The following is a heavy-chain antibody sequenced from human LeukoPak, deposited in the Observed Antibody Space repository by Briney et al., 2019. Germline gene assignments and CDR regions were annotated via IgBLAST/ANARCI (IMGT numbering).Heavy chain of an antibody. V-gene: IGHV5-51*01. D-gene: IGHD5-12*01. CDR1: GYSFTSYW. J-gene: IGHJ4*02. Sequence: AASLQISCKGSGYSFTSYWICWVRQMPGKDMEWMGIIYPGDSDTRYSPSFQGQVTISADKSITTAYLQWSSLKASDTAMYYCVRRHSGSDGDYWGQGTLVTVSS. CDR2: IYPGDSDT. CDR3: VRRHSGSDGDY.